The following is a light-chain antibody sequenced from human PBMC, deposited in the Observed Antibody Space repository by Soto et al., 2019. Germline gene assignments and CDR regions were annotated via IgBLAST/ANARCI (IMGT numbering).Light chain of an antibody. V-gene: IGKV1-5*01. CDR3: QQYNNWPLYT. J-gene: IGKJ2*01. CDR1: QTTNTW. CDR2: DAS. Sequence: DIQMTQFPSTLSASVGDRVTITCRASQTTNTWLAWYQQKPGTAPKLLIYDASSLEGGVPSRFSASGSGTEFTLTISSLQPDDLATYYCQQYNNWPLYTFGQGTKLEIK.